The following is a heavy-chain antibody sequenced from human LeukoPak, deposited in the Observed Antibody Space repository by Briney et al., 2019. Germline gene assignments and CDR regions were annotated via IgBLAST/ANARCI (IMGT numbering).Heavy chain of an antibody. J-gene: IGHJ5*02. CDR1: GASFSGYF. Sequence: SETLSLTCAVSGASFSGYFWNWIRQSPEKGLEWIGEIKYDGTTNYNPSLTSRVTISVDTSKNQFSLKLSSVTAADTAVYYCARHLIAAAKLDWFDPWGQGTLVTVSS. V-gene: IGHV4-34*01. D-gene: IGHD6-13*01. CDR2: IKYDGTT. CDR3: ARHLIAAAKLDWFDP.